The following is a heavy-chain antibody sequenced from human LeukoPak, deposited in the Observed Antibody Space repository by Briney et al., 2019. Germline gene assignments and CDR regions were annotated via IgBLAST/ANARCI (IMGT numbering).Heavy chain of an antibody. CDR1: GFTFSRSG. Sequence: GGSLRLSCAASGFTFSRSGMSWFRQAPGKGLEWVSAISGSGGRTYYADSVGGRFAISRDNSRNTLYLQMNNLRAEDTAIYFCARDKGRITIAAPKDASDVWGQGTTVTVRS. CDR3: ARDKGRITIAAPKDASDV. CDR2: ISGSGGRT. V-gene: IGHV3-23*01. J-gene: IGHJ3*01. D-gene: IGHD6-6*01.